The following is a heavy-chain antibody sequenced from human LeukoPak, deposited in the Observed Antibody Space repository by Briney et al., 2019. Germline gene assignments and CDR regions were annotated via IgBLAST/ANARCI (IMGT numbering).Heavy chain of an antibody. CDR3: ARDEDIVVVPAAETFDY. V-gene: IGHV1-2*02. CDR1: GYTFTSYY. J-gene: IGHJ4*02. Sequence: ASVKVSCKASGYTFTSYYIHWVRQAPGQGLEWMGLINPTGGYTTYAQKFQGRVTMTRDTSISTAYMELSRLRSDDTAVYYCARDEDIVVVPAAETFDYWGQGTLVTVSS. CDR2: INPTGGYT. D-gene: IGHD2-2*01.